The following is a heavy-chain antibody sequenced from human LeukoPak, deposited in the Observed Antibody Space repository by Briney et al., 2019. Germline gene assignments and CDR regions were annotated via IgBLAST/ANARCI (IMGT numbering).Heavy chain of an antibody. V-gene: IGHV3-66*01. CDR3: ASRSLRYFDWLYYFDY. D-gene: IGHD3-9*01. J-gene: IGHJ4*02. CDR1: GFTVSSNY. Sequence: GGSLRLSCAASGFTVSSNYMSWVRQAPGKGLEWVSVIYSGGSTYYADSVKGRFTISRDNSKNTLYLQMNSLRAEDTAVYYCASRSLRYFDWLYYFDYWGQGTLVTVSS. CDR2: IYSGGST.